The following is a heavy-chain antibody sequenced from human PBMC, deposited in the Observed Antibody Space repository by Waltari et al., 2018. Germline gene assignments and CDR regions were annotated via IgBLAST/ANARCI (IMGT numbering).Heavy chain of an antibody. CDR2: RGPKTGDR. CDR1: GYPFTAYF. CDR3: VRDVNDDPRGDY. D-gene: IGHD1-1*01. V-gene: IGHV1-2*02. Sequence: QVQLVQSGTEVTKPGASVEVSCQAFGYPFTAYFLHWVRQAPGQGLEWRGWRGPKTGDRKSAPRFQGRVTMTRDTSSNTAYLKVTSLKSDDTAVYYCVRDVNDDPRGDYWGQGTLVTVSS. J-gene: IGHJ4*02.